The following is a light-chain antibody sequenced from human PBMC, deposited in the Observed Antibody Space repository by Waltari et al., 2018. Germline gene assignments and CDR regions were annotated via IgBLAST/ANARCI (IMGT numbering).Light chain of an antibody. J-gene: IGKJ1*01. Sequence: CRTRSGVWRSVAWCEQRPGHAPRRRSLDASSRATGSPDRGSGSGSGTDFSLTISRLEPEDFAVYCCQKYGTRPATFGQGTKVEVK. CDR1: SGVWRS. CDR3: QKYGTRPAT. CDR2: DAS. V-gene: IGKV3-20*01.